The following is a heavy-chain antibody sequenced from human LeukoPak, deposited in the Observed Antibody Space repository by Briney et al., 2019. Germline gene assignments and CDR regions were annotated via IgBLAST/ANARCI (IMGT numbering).Heavy chain of an antibody. Sequence: ASVKVSCKASGYTFTGYYMHWVRQAPGQGLEWMGWINPNSGGTNYARKFQGRVTMTRDTSISTAYMELSRLRSDGTAVYYCARAGRITIFGVVITAVDYWGQGTLVTVSS. CDR3: ARAGRITIFGVVITAVDY. CDR1: GYTFTGYY. J-gene: IGHJ4*02. CDR2: INPNSGGT. V-gene: IGHV1-2*02. D-gene: IGHD3-3*01.